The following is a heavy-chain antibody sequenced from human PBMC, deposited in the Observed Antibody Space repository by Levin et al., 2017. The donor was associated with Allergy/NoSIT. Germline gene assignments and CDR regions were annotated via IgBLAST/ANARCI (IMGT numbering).Heavy chain of an antibody. D-gene: IGHD6-13*01. CDR2: IKSKTDGETT. V-gene: IGHV3-15*01. CDR1: GLTFSNTW. J-gene: IGHJ4*02. CDR3: TTAHSSSRDY. Sequence: GGSLRLSCAASGLTFSNTWMTWVRQAPGKGLEWVGRIKSKTDGETTDYAAPVKGRFTISRDDSKNTLYLQMNSLKTEDTAVYYCTTAHSSSRDYWGQGTLVTVSS.